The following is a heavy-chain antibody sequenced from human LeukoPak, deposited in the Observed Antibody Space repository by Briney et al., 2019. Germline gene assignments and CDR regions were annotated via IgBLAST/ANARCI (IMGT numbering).Heavy chain of an antibody. D-gene: IGHD3-9*01. CDR3: ARYYDILTGYSNFDY. CDR2: ISAYNGNT. Sequence: ASVTVSCKASGYTFTSYGISWVRQAPGQGLEWMGWISAYNGNTNYAQKLQGRVTMTTDTSTSTAYMELRSLRSDDTAVYYCARYYDILTGYSNFDYWGQGTRVTVSS. V-gene: IGHV1-18*01. CDR1: GYTFTSYG. J-gene: IGHJ4*02.